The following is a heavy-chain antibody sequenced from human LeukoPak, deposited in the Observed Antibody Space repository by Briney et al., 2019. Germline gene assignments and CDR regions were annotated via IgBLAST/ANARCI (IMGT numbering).Heavy chain of an antibody. D-gene: IGHD3-16*01. V-gene: IGHV1-2*02. J-gene: IGHJ4*02. CDR2: MNPDSGGT. CDR3: TTRGGDTLMRTEAFDY. Sequence: ASVKVSCKASGYTFTSYAMNWVRQAPGQGLEWMGWMNPDSGGTNYAQKFKGRVTMTRDTSINTAYMDLRRLTSDDTAIYYCTTRGGDTLMRTEAFDYWGLGTLVTVSS. CDR1: GYTFTSYA.